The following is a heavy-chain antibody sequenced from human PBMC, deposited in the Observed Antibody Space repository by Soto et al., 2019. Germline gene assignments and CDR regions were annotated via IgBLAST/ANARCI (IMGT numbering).Heavy chain of an antibody. Sequence: ASVKVSCKASGYTFSSYFMHWVRQAPGQRLEWMGWINADNGNTKYSQNFQGRVTITRDTSASTAYMELSSLRSEDTAVYYCARGPGGDYVDYWGQGTLVTVSS. CDR3: ARGPGGDYVDY. D-gene: IGHD3-10*01. V-gene: IGHV1-3*01. CDR1: GYTFSSYF. J-gene: IGHJ4*02. CDR2: INADNGNT.